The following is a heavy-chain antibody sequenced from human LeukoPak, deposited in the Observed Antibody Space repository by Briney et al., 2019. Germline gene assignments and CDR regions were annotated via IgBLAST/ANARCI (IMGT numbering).Heavy chain of an antibody. CDR3: ARVDDILTGYFWFDP. Sequence: ASVEVSCKASGYTFTSYDINWVRQATGQGLEWMGWMNPNSGNTGYAQKFQGRVTMTRNTSISTAYKELSSLRSEDAAVYYCARVDDILTGYFWFDPWGQGTLVTVSS. CDR2: MNPNSGNT. CDR1: GYTFTSYD. V-gene: IGHV1-8*01. J-gene: IGHJ5*02. D-gene: IGHD3-9*01.